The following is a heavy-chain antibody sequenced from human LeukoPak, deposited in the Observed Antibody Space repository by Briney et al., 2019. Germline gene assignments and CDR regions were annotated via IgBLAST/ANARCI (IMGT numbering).Heavy chain of an antibody. D-gene: IGHD2/OR15-2a*01. CDR2: ISTYNGDT. CDR1: GYTFTGHG. V-gene: IGHV1-18*01. Sequence: ASVKVSCKASGYTFTGHGINWVRQAPGQGLEWMTWISTYNGDTKSAQKFQGRVTMTTDTFTSTAYMELRSLRLDDTAVYYCARGGQYYDFDHWGQGTLVTVSS. CDR3: ARGGQYYDFDH. J-gene: IGHJ4*02.